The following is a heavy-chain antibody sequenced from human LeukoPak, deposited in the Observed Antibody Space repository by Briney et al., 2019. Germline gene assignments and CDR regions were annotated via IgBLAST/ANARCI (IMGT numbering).Heavy chain of an antibody. CDR1: GGSISSSSYY. J-gene: IGHJ4*02. D-gene: IGHD4-17*01. V-gene: IGHV4-39*07. CDR2: IYYSGST. CDR3: ARDPSTVTTGY. Sequence: SETLSLTCTVSGGSISSSSYYWGWIRQPPGKGLEWIVSIYYSGSTYYNPSLKSRVTISVDTSKNQFSLKLSSVTAADTAVYYCARDPSTVTTGYWGQGTLVTVSS.